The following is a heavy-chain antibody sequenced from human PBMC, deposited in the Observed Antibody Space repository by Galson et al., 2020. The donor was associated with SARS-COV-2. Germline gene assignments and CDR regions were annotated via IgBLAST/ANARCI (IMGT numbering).Heavy chain of an antibody. CDR3: ARGKKGSGSCRWSYYYGMDV. D-gene: IGHD3-10*01. J-gene: IGHJ6*02. V-gene: IGHV4-34*01. CDR2: INHSGST. Sequence: SETLSLTCAVYGGSFSGYYWSWIRQPPGKGLEWIGEINHSGSTNYNPSLKSRVTISVDTSKNQFSLKLSSVTAADTAVYYCARGKKGSGSCRWSYYYGMDVWGQGTTVTVSS. CDR1: GGSFSGYY.